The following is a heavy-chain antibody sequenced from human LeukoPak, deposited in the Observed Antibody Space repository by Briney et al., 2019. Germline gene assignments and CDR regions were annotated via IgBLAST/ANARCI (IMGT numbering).Heavy chain of an antibody. D-gene: IGHD1-1*01. Sequence: GESLKISCNGSVYDFANFWIAWARHIPGKVLEGMGIIYPEDSDTKYSPSMQGHVTISADTSNKAAYLQRSGLQASDSGLCYCARLRNRYINKAAYDSWGQGDLVTVSS. CDR1: VYDFANFW. CDR3: ARLRNRYINKAAYDS. CDR2: IYPEDSDT. V-gene: IGHV5-51*01. J-gene: IGHJ4*02.